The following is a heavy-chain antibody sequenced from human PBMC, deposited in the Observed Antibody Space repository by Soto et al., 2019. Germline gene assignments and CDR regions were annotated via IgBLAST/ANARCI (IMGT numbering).Heavy chain of an antibody. CDR2: INPSGGST. CDR1: GYTFTSYY. D-gene: IGHD3-22*01. V-gene: IGHV1-46*01. Sequence: ASVKVSCKASGYTFTSYYMHWVRQAPGQGLEWMGIINPSGGSTSYAQKFQGRVTMTRDTSTSTVYMELSSLRSEDTAVYYCASSPTRVYYYDSSGYHPIDYWGQGTLVTVS. J-gene: IGHJ4*02. CDR3: ASSPTRVYYYDSSGYHPIDY.